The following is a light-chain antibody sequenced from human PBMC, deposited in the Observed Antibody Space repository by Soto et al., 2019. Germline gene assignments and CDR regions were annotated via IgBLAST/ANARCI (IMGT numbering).Light chain of an antibody. CDR3: SSYTSSSTPLYV. CDR2: DVS. J-gene: IGLJ1*01. V-gene: IGLV2-14*01. CDR1: SSDVGGYNY. Sequence: QSVLTQPASVSGSPGQSITISCTGTSSDVGGYNYVSWYQQHPGKAPKLMIYDVSNRPSGVSNRFSGSKSGNTASLTISGPQAEEEADYYCSSYTSSSTPLYVFGTGTKVTVL.